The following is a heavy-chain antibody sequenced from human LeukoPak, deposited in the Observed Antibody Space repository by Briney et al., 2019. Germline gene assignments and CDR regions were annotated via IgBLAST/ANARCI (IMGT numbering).Heavy chain of an antibody. D-gene: IGHD1-26*01. V-gene: IGHV3-7*03. J-gene: IGHJ4*02. CDR1: RFTFSSYW. Sequence: GGSLRLSCAASRFTFSSYWMSWVRQAPGKGLEWVAIIKQDGSEKYYVDSVKGRFTISRDNAKNSLYLQMNSLRAEDTAVYYCAGAQTWDDFDYWGQGTLVTVSS. CDR2: IKQDGSEK. CDR3: AGAQTWDDFDY.